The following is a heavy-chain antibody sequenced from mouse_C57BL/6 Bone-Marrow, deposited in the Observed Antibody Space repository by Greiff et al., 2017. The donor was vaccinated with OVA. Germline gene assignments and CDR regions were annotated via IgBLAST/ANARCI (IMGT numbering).Heavy chain of an antibody. CDR3: ARGVMDY. J-gene: IGHJ4*01. Sequence: QVHVKQSGAELVKPGASVKMSCKASGYTFTSYWITWVKQRPGQGLEWIGDIYPGSGSTNYNEKFKSKATLTVDTSSSTAYMQLSSLTSEDSAVYYCARGVMDYWGQGTSVTVSS. V-gene: IGHV1-55*01. CDR2: IYPGSGST. CDR1: GYTFTSYW.